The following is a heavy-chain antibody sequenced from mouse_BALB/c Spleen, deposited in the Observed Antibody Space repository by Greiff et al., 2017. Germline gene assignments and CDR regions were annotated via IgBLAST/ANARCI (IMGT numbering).Heavy chain of an antibody. V-gene: IGHV14-3*02. CDR3: ARKGDYYAMDY. J-gene: IGHJ4*01. CDR2: IDPANGNT. Sequence: VQLQQSGAELVKPGASVKLSCTASGFNIKDTYMHWVKQRPEQGLEWIGRIDPANGNTKYDPKFQGKATITADTSSSTAYMQLSSLASEDSAVYYCARKGDYYAMDYWGQGTSVTVSS. CDR1: GFNIKDTY.